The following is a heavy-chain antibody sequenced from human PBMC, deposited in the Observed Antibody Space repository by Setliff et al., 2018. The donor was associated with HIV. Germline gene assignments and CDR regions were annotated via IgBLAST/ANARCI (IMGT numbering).Heavy chain of an antibody. Sequence: PGGSLRLSCAASGFTFSNSWMNWVRQALGKGLVWVSRINSDGSSTTYADSVKGRFTISRDNAKNTLYLQMNSLRAEDTAVYYCASSGSYGYWGQGTLVTVSS. V-gene: IGHV3-74*01. CDR1: GFTFSNSW. CDR3: ASSGSYGY. D-gene: IGHD1-26*01. J-gene: IGHJ4*02. CDR2: INSDGSST.